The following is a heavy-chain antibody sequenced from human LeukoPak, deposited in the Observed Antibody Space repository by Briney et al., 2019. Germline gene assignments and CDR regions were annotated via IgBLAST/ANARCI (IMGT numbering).Heavy chain of an antibody. CDR1: GYTFTSYG. CDR3: ARVETYYDILTGYYPDAFDI. D-gene: IGHD3-9*01. CDR2: ISAYNGNT. Sequence: ASVKVSCKASGYTFTSYGISWVRQAPGQGLEWMGWISAYNGNTNYAQKLQGRVTITRNTSISTAYMELSSLRSEDTAVYYCARVETYYDILTGYYPDAFDIWGQGTMVTVSS. V-gene: IGHV1-18*01. J-gene: IGHJ3*02.